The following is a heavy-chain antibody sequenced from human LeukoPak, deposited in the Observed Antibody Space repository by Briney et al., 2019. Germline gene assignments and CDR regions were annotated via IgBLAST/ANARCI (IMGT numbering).Heavy chain of an antibody. CDR2: ISYDGINK. CDR1: GFTFSYYA. Sequence: GGSLRLSCTASGFTFSYYAMHWVRQAPGKGLEWVAVISYDGINKYYADSVKGRFTISRDNSKNTLYLQTNSLRAEDTAVYYCARGGGIYYHGMDVWGQGTTVTVSS. V-gene: IGHV3-30-3*01. CDR3: ARGGGIYYHGMDV. J-gene: IGHJ6*02. D-gene: IGHD3-16*01.